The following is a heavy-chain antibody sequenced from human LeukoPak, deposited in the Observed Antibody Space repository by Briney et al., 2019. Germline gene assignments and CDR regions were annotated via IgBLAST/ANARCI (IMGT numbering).Heavy chain of an antibody. CDR3: AKHRPPDS. V-gene: IGHV3-30*02. D-gene: IGHD6-6*01. J-gene: IGHJ4*02. Sequence: GGSLRLSCAASGFIFSNYAMHWVRQAPGKGLEWVASIRYDGYNRYYADSVQGRFTISRDNSKNTLYLQMNSLRTEDTAVFYCAKHRPPDSWGQGTLVTVSS. CDR1: GFIFSNYA. CDR2: IRYDGYNR.